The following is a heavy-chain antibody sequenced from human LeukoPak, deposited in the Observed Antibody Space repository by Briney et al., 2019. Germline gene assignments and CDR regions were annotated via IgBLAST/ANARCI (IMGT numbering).Heavy chain of an antibody. J-gene: IGHJ2*01. CDR2: INHSGST. Sequence: SETLSLTCAVYGGSFSGYYWSWIRQPPGKGLEWIGEINHSGSTNYNPSLTSRVTISVDTSKNQFSLRLSSVTAADTAVYYCARVLEGSSGQHWYFDLWGRGTLVTVSS. CDR1: GGSFSGYY. CDR3: ARVLEGSSGQHWYFDL. V-gene: IGHV4-34*01. D-gene: IGHD6-19*01.